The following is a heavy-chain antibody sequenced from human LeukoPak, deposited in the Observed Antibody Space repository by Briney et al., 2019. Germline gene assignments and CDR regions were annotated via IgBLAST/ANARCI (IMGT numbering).Heavy chain of an antibody. CDR3: ARVRWPVPAAKYYYGMDV. Sequence: SETLSLTCTVSGGSISSGGYYWSWIRQPPGKGLEWIGYIYYSGSTNYNPSLKSRVTISVDTSKNQFSLKLSSVTAADTAVYYCARVRWPVPAAKYYYGMDVWGQGTTVTVSS. CDR1: GGSISSGGYY. CDR2: IYYSGST. D-gene: IGHD2-2*01. J-gene: IGHJ6*02. V-gene: IGHV4-61*08.